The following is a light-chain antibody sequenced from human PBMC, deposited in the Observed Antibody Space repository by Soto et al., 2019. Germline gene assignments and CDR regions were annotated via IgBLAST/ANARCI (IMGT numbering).Light chain of an antibody. CDR3: KQYGGSPLFT. CDR2: GAS. Sequence: EIVLTQSPGTLSLSPGERATLSCRASQSVSSSYLAWYQQRPGQAPRLLIYGASKSATGIPDRFSGSGSGTDFTLTISSLEPEDFAVYSCKQYGGSPLFTFGPGTRVDFK. V-gene: IGKV3-20*01. CDR1: QSVSSSY. J-gene: IGKJ3*01.